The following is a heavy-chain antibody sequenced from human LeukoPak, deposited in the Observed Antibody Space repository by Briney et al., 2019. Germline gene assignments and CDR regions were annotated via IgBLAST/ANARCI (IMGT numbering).Heavy chain of an antibody. Sequence: ASVKVSCEASGYTFTGYYMHWVRQAPGQGLEWMGWINPNSGGTNYAQKFQGWVTMTRDTSISTAYMELSRLRSDDTAVYYCARAWDYYGSGSSHDAFDIWGQGTMVTVSS. CDR3: ARAWDYYGSGSSHDAFDI. CDR1: GYTFTGYY. V-gene: IGHV1-2*04. J-gene: IGHJ3*02. CDR2: INPNSGGT. D-gene: IGHD3-10*01.